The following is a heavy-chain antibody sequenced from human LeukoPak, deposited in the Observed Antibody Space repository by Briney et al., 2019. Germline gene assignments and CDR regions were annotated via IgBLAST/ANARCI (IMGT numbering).Heavy chain of an antibody. Sequence: GASVKVSCKASGYTFTSYGISWVRQAPGQGLEWMGWISAYNGNTNYAQKLQGRVTMTTDTSTSTAYMELRSLRSDDTAVYYCAREKIAYCGGDCSYDYWGQGTLVTVSS. CDR2: ISAYNGNT. CDR1: GYTFTSYG. CDR3: AREKIAYCGGDCSYDY. D-gene: IGHD2-21*02. J-gene: IGHJ4*02. V-gene: IGHV1-18*01.